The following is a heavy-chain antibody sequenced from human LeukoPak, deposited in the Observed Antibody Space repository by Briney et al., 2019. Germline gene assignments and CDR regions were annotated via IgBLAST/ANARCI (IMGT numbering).Heavy chain of an antibody. J-gene: IGHJ4*02. CDR3: ARGSMVAQRGYFDY. CDR1: VCTFTTSA. CDR2: IIPIFWTT. D-gene: IGHD2-15*01. Sequence: SVTVSFTSSVCTFTTSAISWGRQAPGQGMEWMGKIIPIFWTTNYAQKFQGRVRITADKSTSTAYMELSSLRSEDTAVYYCARGSMVAQRGYFDYWDQAILVTVSS. V-gene: IGHV1-69*06.